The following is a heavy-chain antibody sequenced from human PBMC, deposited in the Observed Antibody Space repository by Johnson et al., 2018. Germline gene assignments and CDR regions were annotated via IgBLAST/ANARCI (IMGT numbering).Heavy chain of an antibody. CDR2: ISYDGSNK. Sequence: QVQLVESGGGVVQPGRSLRLSCAASGFTFSSYGMHWVRQAPGKGLEWVAVISYDGSNKYYADSVKGRFTISRDNSKNTLYLQMNSLKTEDTAVYYCTTDLRQVSSGYDLYYYYYMDVWGKGTTVTVSS. J-gene: IGHJ6*03. CDR1: GFTFSSYG. D-gene: IGHD5-12*01. V-gene: IGHV3-33*05. CDR3: TTDLRQVSSGYDLYYYYYMDV.